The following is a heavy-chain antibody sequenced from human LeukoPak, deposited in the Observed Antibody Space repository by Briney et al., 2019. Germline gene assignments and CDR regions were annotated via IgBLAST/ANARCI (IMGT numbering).Heavy chain of an antibody. CDR3: VRDVGYFHFDS. Sequence: GGSLRLSCAASGFTFSSFWMTWVRQAPGKGLEWVGDINEDGSQKYYVDSVKGRFTISRDNTKDSLYLQMNSLRAEGTVVYFCVRDVGYFHFDSWGQGILVTVSS. D-gene: IGHD2-15*01. CDR2: INEDGSQK. J-gene: IGHJ4*02. V-gene: IGHV3-7*01. CDR1: GFTFSSFW.